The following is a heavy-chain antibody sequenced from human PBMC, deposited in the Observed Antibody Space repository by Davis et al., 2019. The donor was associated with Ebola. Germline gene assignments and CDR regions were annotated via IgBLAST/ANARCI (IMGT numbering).Heavy chain of an antibody. CDR3: ARPEHPYISSWYKGGFDP. D-gene: IGHD6-13*01. V-gene: IGHV5-51*01. J-gene: IGHJ5*02. CDR1: GYSFTSYW. Sequence: PGGSLRLSCKGSGYSFTSYWIGWVRQMPGKGLEWMGIIYPGDSDTRYSPSFQGQVTISADKSISTAYLQWSSLKASDTAMYYCARPEHPYISSWYKGGFDPWGQGTLVTVSS. CDR2: IYPGDSDT.